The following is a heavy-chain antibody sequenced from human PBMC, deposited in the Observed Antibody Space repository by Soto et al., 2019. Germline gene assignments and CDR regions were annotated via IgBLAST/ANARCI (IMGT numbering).Heavy chain of an antibody. D-gene: IGHD1-1*01. V-gene: IGHV1-69*01. CDR3: ARQGTGDYYSGMDV. Sequence: QVQLVQSGAEVKKPGSSVKVSCKASGGTFSSYAISWVRQAPGQGLEWMGGIIPIFGTANYAQKFQGRVTITADESTSTASMELSSLRSEETAVYYCARQGTGDYYSGMDVWGQGTTVTVSS. J-gene: IGHJ6*02. CDR2: IIPIFGTA. CDR1: GGTFSSYA.